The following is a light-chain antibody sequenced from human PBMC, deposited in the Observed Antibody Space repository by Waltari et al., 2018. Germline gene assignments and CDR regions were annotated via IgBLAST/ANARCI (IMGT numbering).Light chain of an antibody. CDR1: QGINTD. CDR3: LQDHTYPLT. Sequence: AIQMTQSPSPLSASVGHRVTISCRASQGINTDLGWYQQKPGRAPKLLISGASTLQSGVPSRFSGSGSGTVFTLTISSLQPDDFTTYFCLQDHTYPLTFGQGTKVDI. V-gene: IGKV1-6*01. J-gene: IGKJ1*01. CDR2: GAS.